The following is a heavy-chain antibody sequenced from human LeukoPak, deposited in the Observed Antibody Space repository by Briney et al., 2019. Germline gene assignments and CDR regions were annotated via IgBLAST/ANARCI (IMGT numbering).Heavy chain of an antibody. CDR1: GYTFTSYG. Sequence: GASVKVSCKASGYTFTSYGISWVRQAPGQGLEWMGWISVYNGNTNYAQKLQGRVTMTTDTSTSTAYMELRSLRSDDTAVYYCARYGERLDYYDSSGFPYYFDYWGQGTLVTVSS. V-gene: IGHV1-18*01. CDR3: ARYGERLDYYDSSGFPYYFDY. CDR2: ISVYNGNT. J-gene: IGHJ4*02. D-gene: IGHD3-22*01.